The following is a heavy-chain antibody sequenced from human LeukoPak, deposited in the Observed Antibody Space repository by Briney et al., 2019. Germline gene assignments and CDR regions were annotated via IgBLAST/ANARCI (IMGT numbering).Heavy chain of an antibody. CDR1: GGSVTGHP. J-gene: IGHJ4*02. V-gene: IGHV4-4*07. Sequence: SETLSLTCTVSGGSVTGHPWTWIRRPPGKGLMYIGSVYTSGDTDSDPSLRGRVTLSLDTSKNQFSLKLSSVTAADTAVYYCARGPYYYDSSGYYPPRDWGQGTLVTVSS. D-gene: IGHD3-22*01. CDR2: VYTSGDT. CDR3: ARGPYYYDSSGYYPPRD.